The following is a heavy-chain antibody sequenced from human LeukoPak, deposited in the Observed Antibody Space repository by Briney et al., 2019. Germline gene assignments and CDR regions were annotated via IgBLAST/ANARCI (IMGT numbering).Heavy chain of an antibody. CDR3: ARTSRHFYGSGSNLTPWPADMDV. Sequence: PSETLSLTCTVSGGSINSYYWTRIRQPPGKGLEWIGYIYYSGSTHYNPSLNSRVTISMDRSKNHFSLKLSSVTAADTAIYYCARTSRHFYGSGSNLTPWPADMDVWGQGTKVTVSS. J-gene: IGHJ6*02. CDR1: GGSINSYY. CDR2: IYYSGST. V-gene: IGHV4-59*01. D-gene: IGHD3-10*01.